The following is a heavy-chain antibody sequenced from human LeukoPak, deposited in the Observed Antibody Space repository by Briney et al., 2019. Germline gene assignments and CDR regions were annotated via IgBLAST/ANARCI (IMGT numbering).Heavy chain of an antibody. V-gene: IGHV3-21*01. D-gene: IGHD5-18*01. Sequence: GGSLRLSCAASGFTFSSYEMNWVRQAPGKGLEWVSSISSSSSYIYYADSVKGRFTISRDNAKNSLYLQMNSLRAEDTAVYYCARDLWEYSYGPGGNWFDPWGQGTLVTVSS. CDR3: ARDLWEYSYGPGGNWFDP. CDR2: ISSSSSYI. J-gene: IGHJ5*02. CDR1: GFTFSSYE.